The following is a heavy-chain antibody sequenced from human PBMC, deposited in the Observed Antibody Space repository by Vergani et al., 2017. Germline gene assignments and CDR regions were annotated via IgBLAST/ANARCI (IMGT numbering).Heavy chain of an antibody. J-gene: IGHJ6*02. V-gene: IGHV3-23*01. Sequence: EVQLLESGGGLVQPGGSLRLSCAASGFTFSSYAMSWVRQAPGKGLEWVSAISGSGGSTYYADSVKGRFTISRDNSKNTLYLQMNSLRAEDTAVYYCGKIPLYCSGGSCRDRMDVWGQGTTVTVSS. CDR2: ISGSGGST. D-gene: IGHD2-15*01. CDR3: GKIPLYCSGGSCRDRMDV. CDR1: GFTFSSYA.